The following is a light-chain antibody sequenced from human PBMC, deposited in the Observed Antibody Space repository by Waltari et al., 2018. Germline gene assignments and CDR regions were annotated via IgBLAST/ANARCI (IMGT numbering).Light chain of an antibody. Sequence: EIVFTQSPATLSLSPGERATLSCRASQTINHYLAWYQQRPGQAPRLLIYDASTRATGIPARFSGSGSGTDFNLTISSLEPEDFAIYDCQRRSNWPPTLTFGGGTKVEIK. CDR1: QTINHY. V-gene: IGKV3-11*01. J-gene: IGKJ4*01. CDR2: DAS. CDR3: QRRSNWPPTLT.